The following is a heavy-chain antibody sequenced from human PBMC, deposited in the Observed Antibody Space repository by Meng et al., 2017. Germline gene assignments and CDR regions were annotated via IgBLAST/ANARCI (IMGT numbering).Heavy chain of an antibody. V-gene: IGHV1-69*06. CDR3: ARDALCDSSPGAFDM. CDR1: GDTFSNYA. D-gene: IGHD3-22*01. J-gene: IGHJ3*02. CDR2: IIPFFGKA. Sequence: SVKVSCKASGDTFSNYAISWVRQAPGQGLEWMGGIIPFFGKANYAQKFQGRVTMTADKSTSTAYMELSSLRSEDTAVYYCARDALCDSSPGAFDMWGQGTMVTVSS.